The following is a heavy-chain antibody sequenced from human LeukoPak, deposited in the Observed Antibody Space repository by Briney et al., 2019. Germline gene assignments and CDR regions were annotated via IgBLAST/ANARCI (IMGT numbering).Heavy chain of an antibody. Sequence: SETLSLTCTVSGGSISSYYWSWIRQPPGKGLEWIGYIYYSGSTNYNPYLKSRVTISVDTSKNQFSLKLSSVTAADTAVYYCARDRRPGYDFWSGYFFDYWGQGTLVTVSS. CDR2: IYYSGST. D-gene: IGHD3-3*01. V-gene: IGHV4-59*01. CDR1: GGSISSYY. CDR3: ARDRRPGYDFWSGYFFDY. J-gene: IGHJ4*02.